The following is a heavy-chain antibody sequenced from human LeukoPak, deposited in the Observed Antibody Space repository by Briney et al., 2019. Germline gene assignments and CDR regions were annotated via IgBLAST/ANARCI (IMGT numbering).Heavy chain of an antibody. CDR2: IHPGDSET. V-gene: IGHV5-51*01. Sequence: GESLKISCKASGYRSTSYWIGWVRQMPGKGLECMGIIHPGDSETRYSPSFQGQVTISADKPISTAYLQWSGLKASDTAMYYCARRLGATQPYFDFWGQGTLVTVSS. CDR3: ARRLGATQPYFDF. D-gene: IGHD1-26*01. CDR1: GYRSTSYW. J-gene: IGHJ4*02.